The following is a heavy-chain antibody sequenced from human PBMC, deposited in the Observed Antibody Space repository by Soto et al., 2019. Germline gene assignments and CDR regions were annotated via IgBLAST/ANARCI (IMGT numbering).Heavy chain of an antibody. V-gene: IGHV3-33*01. Sequence: GGSLGLSCASSGFSFSSYGFQWVRQAPGKGLEWVAVIWFDGSKKYYADSVKGRFAIYRDNSKNTLYLQMNSLRAEDTALYFCVRDSGVMGPEFDSWGQGTLVTVSS. J-gene: IGHJ4*02. D-gene: IGHD3-16*01. CDR2: IWFDGSKK. CDR1: GFSFSSYG. CDR3: VRDSGVMGPEFDS.